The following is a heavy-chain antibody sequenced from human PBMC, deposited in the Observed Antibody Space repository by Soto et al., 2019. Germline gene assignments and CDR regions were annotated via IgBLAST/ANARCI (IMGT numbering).Heavy chain of an antibody. D-gene: IGHD6-13*01. CDR1: GYSFTTYW. CDR2: IYPGDSDT. J-gene: IGHJ6*02. Sequence: PRETLKISCKGSGYSFTTYWIGWVRQMPGKGLEGMVIIYPGDSDTRYSPSFQGQVTISADKSINTTYLQWSSLKASDTAIYYCARQAAAGKYYYAMDVWGQGTTVTVSS. V-gene: IGHV5-51*01. CDR3: ARQAAAGKYYYAMDV.